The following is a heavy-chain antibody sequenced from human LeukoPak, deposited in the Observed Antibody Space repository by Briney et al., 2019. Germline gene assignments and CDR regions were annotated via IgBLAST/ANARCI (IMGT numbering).Heavy chain of an antibody. D-gene: IGHD6-13*01. CDR3: ARGSSSWYGFDY. CDR1: GGSISSYY. Sequence: SETLSLTCSVSGGSISSYYWSWIRQPAGKGLGWIGRIYTSGSTNYNPSLKSRVTISVDKSKNQFSLKLSSVTAADTAVYYCARGSSSWYGFDYWGQGTLVTVSS. V-gene: IGHV4-4*07. CDR2: IYTSGST. J-gene: IGHJ4*02.